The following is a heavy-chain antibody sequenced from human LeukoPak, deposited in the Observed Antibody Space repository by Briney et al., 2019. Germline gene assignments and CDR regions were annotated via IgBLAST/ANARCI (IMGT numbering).Heavy chain of an antibody. Sequence: GGSLRLSCAASGFTFSSYSMNWVRQAPGKGLEWVSSISSSSSYIYYAGSVKGRFTISRDNAKNSLYLQMNSLRAEDTAVYYCARDSPSRRLEWLPRFDYWGQGTLVTVSS. CDR1: GFTFSSYS. J-gene: IGHJ4*02. V-gene: IGHV3-21*01. CDR3: ARDSPSRRLEWLPRFDY. CDR2: ISSSSSYI. D-gene: IGHD3-3*01.